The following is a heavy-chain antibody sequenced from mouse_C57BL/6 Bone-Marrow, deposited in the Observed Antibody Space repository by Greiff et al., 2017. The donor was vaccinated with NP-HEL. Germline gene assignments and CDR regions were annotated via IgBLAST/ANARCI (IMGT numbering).Heavy chain of an antibody. CDR2: IYPGDGDT. J-gene: IGHJ4*01. D-gene: IGHD1-1*01. Sequence: QVQLQQSGAELVKPGASVKISCKTSDYAFSSYWMNWVKQRPGKGLEWIGQIYPGDGDTNYNGKFKGKATLTAGKSSSTVYMQLSSLTSEDSAVYLCARGDYGSSRFGYAMDYWGQGTSVTVSS. V-gene: IGHV1-80*01. CDR1: DYAFSSYW. CDR3: ARGDYGSSRFGYAMDY.